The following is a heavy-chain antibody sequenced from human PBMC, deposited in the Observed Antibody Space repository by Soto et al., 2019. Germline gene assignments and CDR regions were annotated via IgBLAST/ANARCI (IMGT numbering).Heavy chain of an antibody. Sequence: GGSLRLSCAASGFTFSSYSMNWVRQAPGKGLEWVSSISSSSSYIYYADSVKGRFTISRDNAKNSLYLQMNSLRAEDTAVYYCAREKGADLAGLDVWGQGTTVTVYS. D-gene: IGHD3-16*01. V-gene: IGHV3-21*01. CDR2: ISSSSSYI. J-gene: IGHJ6*02. CDR1: GFTFSSYS. CDR3: AREKGADLAGLDV.